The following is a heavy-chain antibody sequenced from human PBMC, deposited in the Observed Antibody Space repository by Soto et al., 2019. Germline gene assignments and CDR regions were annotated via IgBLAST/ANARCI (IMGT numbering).Heavy chain of an antibody. D-gene: IGHD3-10*01. CDR3: ARDKDGSGSYDR. CDR1: GGSISSYY. CDR2: IYYSGST. J-gene: IGHJ3*01. Sequence: SETLSLTCTVSGGSISSYYWSWTRQPPGKGLEWIGYIYYSGSTNYNPSLKSRVTISVDTSKNQFSLKLSSVTAADTAVYYCARDKDGSGSYDRWGQGTMVTVSS. V-gene: IGHV4-59*01.